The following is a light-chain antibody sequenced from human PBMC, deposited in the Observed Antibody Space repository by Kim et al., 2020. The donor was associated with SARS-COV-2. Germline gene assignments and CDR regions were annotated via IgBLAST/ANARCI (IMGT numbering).Light chain of an antibody. Sequence: EIVLTQSPGTLSLSPGERATLSCGASQSVRSNYLAWYQQKPGQAPRLLIYGASSRATGIPDRFSGSGSGTDFTLTIIRLEPEDFAVYYCQQYGSLPWTFAQGTKVEI. V-gene: IGKV3-20*01. J-gene: IGKJ1*01. CDR2: GAS. CDR1: QSVRSNY. CDR3: QQYGSLPWT.